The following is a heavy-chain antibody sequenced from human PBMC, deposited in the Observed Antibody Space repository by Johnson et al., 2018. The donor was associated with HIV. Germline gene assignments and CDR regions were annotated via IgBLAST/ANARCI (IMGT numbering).Heavy chain of an antibody. CDR3: AKAVGRQQLVQDAFDI. J-gene: IGHJ3*02. CDR1: GFTFSNYA. V-gene: IGHV3-30-3*01. CDR2: ISFDGSNK. Sequence: QVQLVESGGGVVQPGRSLRLSCAASGFTFSNYAMHWVRQAPGKGLEWVAVISFDGSNKYYADSVKGRFTISRDNSKNTLYLQRNSLRAEDTAVYYCAKAVGRQQLVQDAFDIWGQGTMVTVSS. D-gene: IGHD6-13*01.